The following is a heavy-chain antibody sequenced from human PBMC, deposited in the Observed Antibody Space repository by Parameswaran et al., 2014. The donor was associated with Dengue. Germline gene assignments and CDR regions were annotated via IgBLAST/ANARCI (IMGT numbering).Heavy chain of an antibody. J-gene: IGHJ3*02. Sequence: WVRQAPGQGLEWMGWMNPNSGNTGYAQKSQGRVTMTRKTSISTAYMELSSLKSEDTTVYYCVRGMGWLLTGDAFDIWGQGTMVTVSS. CDR2: MNPNSGNT. CDR3: VRGMGWLLTGDAFDI. V-gene: IGHV1-8*01. D-gene: IGHD3-3*01.